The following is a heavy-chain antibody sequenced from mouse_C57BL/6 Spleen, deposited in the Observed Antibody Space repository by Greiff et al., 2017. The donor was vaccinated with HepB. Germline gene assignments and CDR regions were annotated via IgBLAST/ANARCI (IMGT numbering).Heavy chain of an antibody. CDR3: AREDHYFDY. CDR2: INPNNGGT. Sequence: EVQLQQSGPELVKPGASVKISCKASGYTFTDYYMNWVKQSHGKSLEWIGDINPNNGGTSYNQKFKGKATLTVDKSSSTAYMELRSLTSEDSAVYYCAREDHYFDYWGQGTTLTVSS. J-gene: IGHJ2*01. CDR1: GYTFTDYY. V-gene: IGHV1-26*01.